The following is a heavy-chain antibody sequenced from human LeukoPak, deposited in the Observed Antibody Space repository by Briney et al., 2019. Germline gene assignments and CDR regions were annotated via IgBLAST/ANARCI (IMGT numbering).Heavy chain of an antibody. D-gene: IGHD3-22*01. CDR2: ISSSSSYI. V-gene: IGHV3-21*01. CDR1: GFTFSSYA. J-gene: IGHJ4*02. CDR3: ARDIHYDSSGYYYEPFDY. Sequence: GGSLRLSCVASGFTFSSYAMSWVRQAPGKGLEWVSSISSSSSYIYYADSVKGRFTISRDNAKNSLYLQMNSLRAEDTAVYYCARDIHYDSSGYYYEPFDYWGQGTLVTVSS.